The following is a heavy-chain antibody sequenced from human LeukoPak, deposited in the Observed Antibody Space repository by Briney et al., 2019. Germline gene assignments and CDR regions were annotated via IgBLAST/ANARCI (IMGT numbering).Heavy chain of an antibody. Sequence: SETLSLTCAVYGGSFSGYYWSWIRQPPGKGLEWIGEINHSGSTNYNPSLKSRVTISVDTSKNQFSLKLSSVTAADTAVYYCARFLHSSTTRNWFDPWGQGTLVTVSS. CDR3: ARFLHSSTTRNWFDP. D-gene: IGHD2-2*01. CDR2: INHSGST. V-gene: IGHV4-34*01. J-gene: IGHJ5*02. CDR1: GGSFSGYY.